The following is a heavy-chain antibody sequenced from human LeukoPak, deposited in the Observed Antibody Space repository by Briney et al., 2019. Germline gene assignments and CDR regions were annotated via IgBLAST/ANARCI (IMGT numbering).Heavy chain of an antibody. J-gene: IGHJ1*01. Sequence: GGSLRLSCAASGFTFSRYWMHWVRQAPGKGLVWVSRIKSDGGTNYADSVKGRFTISRDNAKNTVSLQMNSLRPEDTGVYYCARAPSEIGGYYPEYFRHWGQGTLVTVSS. CDR2: IKSDGGT. D-gene: IGHD3-3*01. CDR3: ARAPSEIGGYYPEYFRH. CDR1: GFTFSRYW. V-gene: IGHV3-74*01.